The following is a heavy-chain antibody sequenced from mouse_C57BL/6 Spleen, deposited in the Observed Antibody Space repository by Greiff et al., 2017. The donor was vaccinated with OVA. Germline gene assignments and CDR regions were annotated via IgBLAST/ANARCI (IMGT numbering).Heavy chain of an antibody. CDR1: GFTFSDYG. V-gene: IGHV5-15*01. CDR3: AGVGYGRYYAMDY. CDR2: ISNLAYSI. D-gene: IGHD1-1*01. J-gene: IGHJ4*01. Sequence: EVMLVESGGGLVKPGGSLKLSCAASGFTFSDYGMAWVRQAPWKGLEWVAFISNLAYSIYYADTVTGRFTISRANAKNTLYLEMSSLRSEDTAMYYGAGVGYGRYYAMDYWGQGTTVTVSS.